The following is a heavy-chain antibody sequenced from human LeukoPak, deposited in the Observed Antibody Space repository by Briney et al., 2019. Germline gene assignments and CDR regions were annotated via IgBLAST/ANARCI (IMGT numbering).Heavy chain of an antibody. J-gene: IGHJ5*02. CDR1: GGSISSSSYY. Sequence: SETLSLTCTVSGGSISSSSYYWGWIRQPPGKGLEWIGSIYYSGSTYYNPSLKSRVTISVDTSKNQFSLKLSSVTAADTSVYYCARQNIAAAGTNWFDPWGQGTLVTVSS. D-gene: IGHD6-13*01. CDR2: IYYSGST. V-gene: IGHV4-39*01. CDR3: ARQNIAAAGTNWFDP.